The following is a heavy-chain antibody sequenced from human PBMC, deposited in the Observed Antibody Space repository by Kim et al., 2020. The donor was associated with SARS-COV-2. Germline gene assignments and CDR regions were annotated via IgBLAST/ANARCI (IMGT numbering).Heavy chain of an antibody. CDR2: IIPIFGTA. V-gene: IGHV1-69*13. CDR1: GGTFSSYA. J-gene: IGHJ3*02. Sequence: SVKVSCKASGGTFSSYAISWVRQAPGQGLEWMGGIIPIFGTANYAQKFQGRVTITADESTSTAYMELSGLRSEDTAVYYCAREHLFYDILTGYYSIASADAFDIWGQGTMVTVSS. D-gene: IGHD3-9*01. CDR3: AREHLFYDILTGYYSIASADAFDI.